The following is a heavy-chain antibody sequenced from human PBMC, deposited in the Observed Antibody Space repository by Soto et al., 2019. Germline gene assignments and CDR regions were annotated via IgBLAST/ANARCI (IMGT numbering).Heavy chain of an antibody. J-gene: IGHJ6*03. V-gene: IGHV1-8*01. Sequence: GASVKVSCKASGYTFTSYDINWVRQATGQGLERMGWMNPNSGNTGYAQKFQGRVTMTRNTSISTAYMELSSLRSEDTAVYYCARGLFVSGYPYMDVWGQGTTVTVSS. CDR3: ARGLFVSGYPYMDV. CDR2: MNPNSGNT. CDR1: GYTFTSYD. D-gene: IGHD5-12*01.